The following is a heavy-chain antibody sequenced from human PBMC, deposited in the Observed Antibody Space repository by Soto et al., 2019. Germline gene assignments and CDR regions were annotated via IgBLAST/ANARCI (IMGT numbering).Heavy chain of an antibody. V-gene: IGHV1-3*01. D-gene: IGHD2-2*01. CDR3: ARESNHYQDFFQN. CDR1: GYTFPSFE. Sequence: GASVKVSCKTSGYTFPSFEVHWIRQAPGQRPEWMGGISNAGSGNTKYSQKFQDRLTITGDKRATTVYMALSSLTSEDTATYYCARESNHYQDFFQNWGQGTQVTVSS. CDR2: ISNAGSGNT. J-gene: IGHJ4*02.